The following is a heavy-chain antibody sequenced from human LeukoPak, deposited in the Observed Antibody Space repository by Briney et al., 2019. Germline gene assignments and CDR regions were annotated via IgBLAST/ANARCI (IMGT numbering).Heavy chain of an antibody. CDR2: IYPDDSDT. CDR1: GYSFRNYW. CDR3: AIGGDSTTSCYRCFNY. J-gene: IGHJ4*02. V-gene: IGHV5-51*01. Sequence: GESLKISCMGSGYSFRNYWIGWVRQMPGKGLEWMGIIYPDDSDTRYSPSFQGQVTISADKSISTAYLQWSSLKASDTAMYYCAIGGDSTTSCYRCFNYWGQGTLVTVSS. D-gene: IGHD2-2*02.